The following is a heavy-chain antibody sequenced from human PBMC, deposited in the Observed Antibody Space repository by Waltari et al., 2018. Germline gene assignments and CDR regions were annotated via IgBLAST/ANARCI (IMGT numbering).Heavy chain of an antibody. D-gene: IGHD3-22*01. CDR1: GFTFSSYA. CDR2: ISGIGGST. V-gene: IGHV3-23*01. Sequence: EVQLLESGGGLVQPGGSLRLSCAASGFTFSSYAMSWVRQAPGKGLEWVSAISGIGGSTYYEDSVKGRFTISRDNSKNTLYLQMNSLRAEDTAVYYCAKDVGITMIVVVITGFDYWGQGTLVTVSS. J-gene: IGHJ4*02. CDR3: AKDVGITMIVVVITGFDY.